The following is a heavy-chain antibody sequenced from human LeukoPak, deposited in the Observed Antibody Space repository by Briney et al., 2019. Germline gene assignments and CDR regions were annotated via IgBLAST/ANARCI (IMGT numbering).Heavy chain of an antibody. CDR2: ISDIGSI. J-gene: IGHJ4*02. Sequence: SETLSLTCTVAGGSISSYYWSWIRQPPGKGLEWIAYISDIGSINYNPSLKSRVTISLDTSKNQCSLKLSSVTAADTAVYYCAGHHPRNTVHFWGQGTLVTVSS. CDR3: AGHHPRNTVHF. CDR1: GGSISSYY. V-gene: IGHV4-59*08. D-gene: IGHD2/OR15-2a*01.